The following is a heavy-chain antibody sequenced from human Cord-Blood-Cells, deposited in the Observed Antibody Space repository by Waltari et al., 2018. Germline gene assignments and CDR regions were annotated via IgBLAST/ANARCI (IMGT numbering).Heavy chain of an antibody. V-gene: IGHV4-39*01. CDR2: IYYCGIT. CDR1: GGYISSSSYY. CDR3: ATPRD. Sequence: QLQLQESGPGLVKPSETLSLTCTVFGGYISSSSYYWGWLRQPPGKGVEWIGSIYYCGITYNDPSRKSRVTIAVDTSKNQFSLKLSSVTAADMAVYYCATPRDWGQGTLVTVSS. J-gene: IGHJ4*02.